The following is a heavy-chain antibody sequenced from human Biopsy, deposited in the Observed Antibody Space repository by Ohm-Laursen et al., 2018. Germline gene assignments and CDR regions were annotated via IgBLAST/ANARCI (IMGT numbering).Heavy chain of an antibody. V-gene: IGHV3-23*01. CDR1: GFTFSNYA. D-gene: IGHD1/OR15-1a*01. CDR2: ISGSGGRT. CDR3: AKEVFSAVGTSGFDP. J-gene: IGHJ5*02. Sequence: SLRLSCAASGFTFSNYAMSWVRPAPGKGLEWVSGISGSGGRTYYAESMKGRFTISRDNSKKTVYLQMKSLRAEDTAVYYCAKEVFSAVGTSGFDPWGQGTLVTVSS.